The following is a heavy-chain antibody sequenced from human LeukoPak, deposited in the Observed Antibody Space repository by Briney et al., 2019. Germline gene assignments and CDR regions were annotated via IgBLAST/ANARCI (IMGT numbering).Heavy chain of an antibody. V-gene: IGHV1-8*01. D-gene: IGHD3-10*01. CDR2: MSPNSGDT. CDR3: AGVLGDGDY. Sequence: RASVKVSCKASGYTFTSYDFNWVRQATGQRPEWMGWMSPNSGDTGYAQKFQDRVTMTRNTSISTAYMELSSLRSDDTAVYYCAGVLGDGDYWGQGTLVTVSS. CDR1: GYTFTSYD. J-gene: IGHJ4*02.